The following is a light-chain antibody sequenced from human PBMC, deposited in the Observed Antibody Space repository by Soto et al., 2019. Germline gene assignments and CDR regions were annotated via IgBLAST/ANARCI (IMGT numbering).Light chain of an antibody. V-gene: IGKV1-39*01. J-gene: IGKJ5*01. CDR2: AAS. Sequence: DIQMTQSPSSLSASVGDRVTIACRASQSISNYLNWYQQRPGKAPRLLIYAASSLQSGVPSRFSGSGSGTDFTLTISSLQPEDFATYYCQSYNTDRPTFGQGTRLEIK. CDR3: QSYNTDRPT. CDR1: QSISNY.